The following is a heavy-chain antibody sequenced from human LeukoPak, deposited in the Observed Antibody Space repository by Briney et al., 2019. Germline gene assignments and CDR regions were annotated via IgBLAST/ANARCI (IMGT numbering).Heavy chain of an antibody. J-gene: IGHJ4*02. CDR1: GGTFSSYA. CDR2: IIPIFGTA. V-gene: IGHV1-69*13. D-gene: IGHD3-22*01. Sequence: SVKVSCKASGGTFSSYAISWVRQAPGQGLEWMGGIIPIFGTANYAQKFQGRVTITADESTSTAYMELSSLRSEDTAVYYCAKYPTGPDPYYYDSSGYYLDYWGQGTLVTVSS. CDR3: AKYPTGPDPYYYDSSGYYLDY.